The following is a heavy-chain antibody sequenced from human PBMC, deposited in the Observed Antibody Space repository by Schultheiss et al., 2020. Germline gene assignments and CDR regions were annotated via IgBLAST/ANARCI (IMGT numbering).Heavy chain of an antibody. CDR3: ARGRGYGSPPDY. Sequence: SGTLSLTCTVSGGSISSGGYYWSWIRQHPGKGLEWIGDINHSGSTNYNPSLKSRVTISVDTSKNQFSLKLSSVTAADTAVYYCARGRGYGSPPDYWGQGTLVTVS. CDR1: GGSISSGGYY. V-gene: IGHV4-31*03. J-gene: IGHJ4*02. CDR2: INHSGST. D-gene: IGHD6-13*01.